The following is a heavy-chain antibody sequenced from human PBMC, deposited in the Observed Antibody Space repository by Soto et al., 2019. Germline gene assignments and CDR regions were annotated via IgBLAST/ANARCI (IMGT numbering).Heavy chain of an antibody. CDR1: GFTFSRIA. CDR2: ISSDGSSK. CDR3: ARPTVGTFFHALDH. D-gene: IGHD4-17*01. Sequence: GGSLRLSCAASGFTFSRIAMHWVRQAPGKGLEWVAVISSDGSSKLYADSVKGRFIVTRDNPKNTLYLQMSSLRVDDTAVYYCARPTVGTFFHALDHWGQGDLVTVSS. V-gene: IGHV3-30-3*01. J-gene: IGHJ4*02.